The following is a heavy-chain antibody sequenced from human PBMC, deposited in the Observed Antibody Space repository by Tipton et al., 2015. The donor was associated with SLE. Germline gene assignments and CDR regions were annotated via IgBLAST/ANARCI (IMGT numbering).Heavy chain of an antibody. Sequence: SLRLSCAASGFTYSGYAMHWVRQAPGKGLEWVAFIRADGSNKDYADSVKGRFTISRDNSKNTLYLQMNRPRVEGTAVYYCAGGTGAYFDHWGQGTLVTVSS. V-gene: IGHV3-30*02. J-gene: IGHJ4*02. CDR1: GFTYSGYA. CDR2: IRADGSNK. D-gene: IGHD3-16*01. CDR3: AGGTGAYFDH.